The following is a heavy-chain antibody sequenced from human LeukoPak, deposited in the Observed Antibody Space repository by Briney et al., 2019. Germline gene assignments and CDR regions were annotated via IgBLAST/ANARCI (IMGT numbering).Heavy chain of an antibody. CDR3: ARVLDLSKRGLDAFDI. CDR2: VYYSGST. CDR1: GGSISSYF. D-gene: IGHD3-16*01. V-gene: IGHV4-59*01. J-gene: IGHJ3*02. Sequence: PSETLSLTCTVSGGSISSYFWSWIRQPPGKGLEWIGYVYYSGSTNYNPSLKSRATISVDTSKKQFSLKLSSATAADTAVYYCARVLDLSKRGLDAFDIWGQGTMVTVSS.